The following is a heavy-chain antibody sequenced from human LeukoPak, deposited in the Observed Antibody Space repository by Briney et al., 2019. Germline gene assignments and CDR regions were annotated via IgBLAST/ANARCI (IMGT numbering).Heavy chain of an antibody. D-gene: IGHD1-26*01. Sequence: GGSLRLSCAASGFTFISYWMHWVRQAPGKGLVWVSRINGDGSSTTYADSVKGRFTISRDNAKNALFLQMNSLRAEDTAVYYCVREGYMAGATEFDYWGRGTLVTVSS. CDR1: GFTFISYW. V-gene: IGHV3-74*01. CDR3: VREGYMAGATEFDY. J-gene: IGHJ4*02. CDR2: INGDGSST.